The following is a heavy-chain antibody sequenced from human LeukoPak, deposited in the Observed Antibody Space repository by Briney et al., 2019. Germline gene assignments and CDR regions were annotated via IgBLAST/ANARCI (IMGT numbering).Heavy chain of an antibody. J-gene: IGHJ4*02. CDR2: TSSSSSYI. CDR3: ASMLLGGSGWYNY. D-gene: IGHD6-19*01. CDR1: GFTFSNYN. Sequence: GGSLRLSCAASGFTFSNYNMNWVRQAPGKGLEWVSSTSSSSSYIYYADSVKGRFTISRDNAKNSLFLQMNSLRAEDTAVYYCASMLLGGSGWYNYWGQGTLVTVSS. V-gene: IGHV3-21*01.